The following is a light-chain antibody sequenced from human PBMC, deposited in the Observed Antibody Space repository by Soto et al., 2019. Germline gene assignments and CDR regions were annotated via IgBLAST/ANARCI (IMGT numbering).Light chain of an antibody. CDR1: QSLLHSNVYNY. V-gene: IGKV2-28*01. CDR3: MQALQTPH. CDR2: LGS. J-gene: IGKJ4*01. Sequence: DIVMTQSPLSLPVTPGEPASISCRSSQSLLHSNVYNYLDWYLQKPGQSPQLLIYLGSNRASGVPDRFSGSGSGTDFTLKISRVEAEDVGVYYCMQALQTPHFGGGTKVEIK.